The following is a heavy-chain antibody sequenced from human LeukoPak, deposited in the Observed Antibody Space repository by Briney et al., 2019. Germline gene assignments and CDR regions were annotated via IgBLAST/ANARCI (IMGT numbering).Heavy chain of an antibody. CDR1: SGSISSYY. V-gene: IGHV4-59*01. Sequence: SETLSLTCTVSSGSISSYYWSWIRQPPGKGLEWIGYIYYSGSTNYNPSLKSRVTISVDTSKNQFSLKLSSVTAADTAVYYCGRNGPRSGYDLGHFDYLGQGTLVTASS. CDR2: IYYSGST. J-gene: IGHJ4*02. D-gene: IGHD5-12*01. CDR3: GRNGPRSGYDLGHFDY.